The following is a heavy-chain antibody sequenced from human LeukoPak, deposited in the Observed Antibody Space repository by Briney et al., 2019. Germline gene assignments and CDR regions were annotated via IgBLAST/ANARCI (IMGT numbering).Heavy chain of an antibody. V-gene: IGHV4-30-4*01. J-gene: IGHJ4*02. D-gene: IGHD3-22*01. Sequence: SETLSLTCTVSGGSISSGDYYWSWIRQPPGKGLEWIGYIYYSGSTYYNPSLKSRVTISVDTSKNQFSLKLSSVTAADTAVYYCASRPFYDSSGYYSDYWGQGTQVTVSS. CDR1: GGSISSGDYY. CDR3: ASRPFYDSSGYYSDY. CDR2: IYYSGST.